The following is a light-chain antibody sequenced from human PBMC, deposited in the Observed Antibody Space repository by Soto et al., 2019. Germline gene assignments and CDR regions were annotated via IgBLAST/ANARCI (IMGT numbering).Light chain of an antibody. J-gene: IGKJ1*01. CDR2: GAS. Sequence: EIVLTQSPGTLSLSPGDRATLSCRASQSVSNSHLAWYQQKPGLAPRLLIYGASSRATGTPGRFSGSGAGTDFTLTISRLEPEDFAVYYCQQYGRSLWTFGQGTKLEIK. CDR3: QQYGRSLWT. CDR1: QSVSNSH. V-gene: IGKV3-20*01.